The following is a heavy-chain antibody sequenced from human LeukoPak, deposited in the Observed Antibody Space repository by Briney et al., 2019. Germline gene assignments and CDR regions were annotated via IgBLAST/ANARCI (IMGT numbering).Heavy chain of an antibody. CDR1: GFTFNTHS. CDR2: ISSSSGTI. V-gene: IGHV3-48*02. J-gene: IGHJ4*02. Sequence: PGGSLRLSCAVSGFTFNTHSMNWVRQAPGKGLEWVSYISSSSGTIYYADSVKGRFTISRGNAKNSLYLQMSSLRDEDTAVYYCARVGYGPPFEYWGQGTLVTVSS. CDR3: ARVGYGPPFEY. D-gene: IGHD5-18*01.